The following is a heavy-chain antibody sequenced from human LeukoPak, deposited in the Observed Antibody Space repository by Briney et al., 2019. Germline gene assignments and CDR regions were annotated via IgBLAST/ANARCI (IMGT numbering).Heavy chain of an antibody. CDR1: SYSIPSGYY. CDR3: ARGLVVVPDAFDI. J-gene: IGHJ3*02. Sequence: PSETLSLTCTVSSYSIPSGYYWGWIRQPPGKGLEWIGYIYYSGSTNYNPSLKSRVTISVDTSKNQFSLKLSSVTAADTAVYYCARGLVVVPDAFDIWGQGTMVTVSS. CDR2: IYYSGST. D-gene: IGHD3-22*01. V-gene: IGHV4-59*01.